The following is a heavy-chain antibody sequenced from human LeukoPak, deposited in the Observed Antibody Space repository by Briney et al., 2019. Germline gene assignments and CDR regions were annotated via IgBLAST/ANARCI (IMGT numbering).Heavy chain of an antibody. CDR1: GYTFKSHA. J-gene: IGHJ4*02. D-gene: IGHD4-17*01. V-gene: IGHV7-4-1*02. CDR3: ARELRRDEY. CDR2: INTITGNP. Sequence: ASVKVSCKASGYTFKSHAIHWVRQAPGQGLEWMGWINTITGNPTYAQGFTGRFVFSLDTSVSTAYLQISSLKTEDTAVYYCARELRRDEYWGQGTLVTVSS.